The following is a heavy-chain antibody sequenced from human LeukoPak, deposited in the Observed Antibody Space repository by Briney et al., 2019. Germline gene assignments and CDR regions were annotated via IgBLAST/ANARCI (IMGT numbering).Heavy chain of an antibody. D-gene: IGHD2-21*02. CDR2: ISGGGDIT. CDR1: GFNLANHA. CDR3: VREDTPATANY. Sequence: GGSLRLSCAASGFNLANHAMSWVRQTAGKGLEWVSAISGGGDITYYADSMKGRFTISRDNSKDTLFLQMHSLRPGDTAVYYCVREDTPATANYWGQGTLVTISS. J-gene: IGHJ4*02. V-gene: IGHV3-23*01.